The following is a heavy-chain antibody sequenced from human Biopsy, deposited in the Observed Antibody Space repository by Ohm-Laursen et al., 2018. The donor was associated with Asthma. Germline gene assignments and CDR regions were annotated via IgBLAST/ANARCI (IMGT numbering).Heavy chain of an antibody. Sequence: SDTPAYKTSAYTFNMAGITSVRQAPGQGLEWQGWISVYNVNTKVAQKLQDRVTMITDPSTSTDYMELRSMRSDDTAVYFCAREVDYSHYYGIDVWGQGTTVTVS. V-gene: IGHV1-18*01. J-gene: IGHJ6*02. CDR1: AYTFNMAG. CDR2: ISVYNVNT. D-gene: IGHD3-10*01. CDR3: AREVDYSHYYGIDV.